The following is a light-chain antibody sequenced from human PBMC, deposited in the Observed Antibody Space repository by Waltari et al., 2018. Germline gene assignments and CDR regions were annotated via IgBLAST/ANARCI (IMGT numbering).Light chain of an antibody. CDR3: AEWEDSLSGLWV. CDR2: RNN. CDR1: SSNIGSTY. J-gene: IGLJ3*02. V-gene: IGLV1-47*01. Sequence: QSVLPPPPSASGTPGQRVTISCSGSSSNIGSTYVYWYPQLPGTAPKLLIYRNNQRPSEVPDRFSGSTSGTAAALASRALRSEDEADYYCAEWEDSLSGLWVFGGGTKLTVL.